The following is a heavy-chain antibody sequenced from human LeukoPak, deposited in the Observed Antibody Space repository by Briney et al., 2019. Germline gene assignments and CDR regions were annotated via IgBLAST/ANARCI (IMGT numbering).Heavy chain of an antibody. CDR2: IYHTGST. CDR1: GYSISSNNY. Sequence: SSETLSLTCTVSGYSISSNNYWGWIRQPPGKGLEWIGSIYHTGSTYYNPSLKSRVTISVDTSKNQFSLKLSSVTAADTAVYCCARDLDAAMSPDAFDIWGQGTMVTVSS. CDR3: ARDLDAAMSPDAFDI. J-gene: IGHJ3*02. V-gene: IGHV4-38-2*02. D-gene: IGHD5-18*01.